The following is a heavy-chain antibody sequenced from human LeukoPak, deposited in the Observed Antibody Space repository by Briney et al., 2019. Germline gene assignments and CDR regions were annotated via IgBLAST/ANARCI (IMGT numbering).Heavy chain of an antibody. V-gene: IGHV4-4*02. CDR2: IHHGGST. D-gene: IGHD4-17*01. Sequence: SETLSLTCDVSGYFIGSGYWWSWVRQAPGKGLEWIGEIHHGGSTNYNPSLKSRVTISVDKSKNQFSVILTPVTAADTAVYYCARNGHYSADSWGQGTLVTVSS. J-gene: IGHJ4*02. CDR3: ARNGHYSADS. CDR1: GYFIGSGYW.